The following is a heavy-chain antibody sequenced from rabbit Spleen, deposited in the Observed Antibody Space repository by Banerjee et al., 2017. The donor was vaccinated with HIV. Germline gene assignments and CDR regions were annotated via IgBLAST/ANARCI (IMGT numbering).Heavy chain of an antibody. J-gene: IGHJ3*01. V-gene: IGHV1S7*01. D-gene: IGHD4-1*01. CDR2: IVPIFGVT. CDR3: ARAIVPWLGLTRLDL. CDR1: GFDFSTYS. Sequence: QSLEESGGGLVQPGGSLTLSCKASGFDFSTYSMSWVRQAPGKGLEWIGYIVPIFGVTYYANWVNGRFTISSHNAQNTLYLELNSLTVADTATYFCARAIVPWLGLTRLDLWGQGTPVTVS.